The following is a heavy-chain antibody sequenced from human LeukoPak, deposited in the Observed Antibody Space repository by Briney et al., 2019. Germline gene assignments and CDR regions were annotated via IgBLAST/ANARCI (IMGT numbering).Heavy chain of an antibody. D-gene: IGHD3-9*01. CDR3: ARVTVDYDILTGYPPDY. V-gene: IGHV1-18*01. J-gene: IGHJ4*02. Sequence: ASVKVSCKASGYTFTSYGISWVRQAPGQELEWMGWISAYNGNTNYAQKLQGRVTMTTDTSTSTAYMELRSLRSDDTAVYYCARVTVDYDILTGYPPDYWGQGTLVTVSS. CDR2: ISAYNGNT. CDR1: GYTFTSYG.